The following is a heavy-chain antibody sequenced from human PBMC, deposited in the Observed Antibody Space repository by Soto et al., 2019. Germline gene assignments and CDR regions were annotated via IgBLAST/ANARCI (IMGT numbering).Heavy chain of an antibody. CDR3: ARDQTFP. J-gene: IGHJ5*02. Sequence: QMPLVESGGGVVQPGRSLRLSCTASGFTFSSYGMHWVRQAPGKGLEWVAVIWYDGSNTFYADSVKGRFTISRDNSKNTLYLQMNSLRVDDTAVYYCARDQTFPWGQGTLVTVSS. CDR2: IWYDGSNT. CDR1: GFTFSSYG. V-gene: IGHV3-33*01.